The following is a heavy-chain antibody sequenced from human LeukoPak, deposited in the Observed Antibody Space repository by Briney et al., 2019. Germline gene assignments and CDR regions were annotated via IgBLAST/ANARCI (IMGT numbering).Heavy chain of an antibody. D-gene: IGHD5-18*01. J-gene: IGHJ4*02. CDR3: ARGGGSGYSYG. CDR2: IYYSGST. CDR1: GGSISSYY. Sequence: PSETLSLTCTVSGGSISSYYWSWIRQPPGKGLEWIGYIYYSGSTNYNPSLKSRVTISVDTSKNQFSPKLTSVTAADTAVYYCARGGGSGYSYGWGQGTLVTVSS. V-gene: IGHV4-59*01.